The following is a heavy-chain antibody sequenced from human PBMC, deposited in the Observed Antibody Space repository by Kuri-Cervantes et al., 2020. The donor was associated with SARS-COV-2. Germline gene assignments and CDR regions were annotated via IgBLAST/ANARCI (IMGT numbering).Heavy chain of an antibody. V-gene: IGHV1-2*02. CDR2: INPNFGGT. Sequence: ASVQVSCKASGYTFTGYYMHWVRQAPGQGLGWMGWINPNFGGTNYAQESQGRVTMTSDTSTSTAYMNLSSLRSDDTSVYDCAIAESETGHTLYFDAWGQGTLVTVSS. J-gene: IGHJ4*02. CDR1: GYTFTGYY. CDR3: AIAESETGHTLYFDA. D-gene: IGHD7-27*01.